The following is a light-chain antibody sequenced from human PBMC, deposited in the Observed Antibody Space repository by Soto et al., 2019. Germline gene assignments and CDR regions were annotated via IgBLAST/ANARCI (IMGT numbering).Light chain of an antibody. J-gene: IGLJ2*01. CDR3: QSYDSSLSHVV. CDR1: SSNIGAGYD. V-gene: IGLV1-40*01. Sequence: QSVLTQPPSVSGAPGQRVTISCTGSSSNIGAGYDVHWYQQLPGTAHKLLIYGNSNRPSGVPDRFSGSKSGTSASLAITGLQAEDEADYYCQSYDSSLSHVVFGGGTKVTVL. CDR2: GNS.